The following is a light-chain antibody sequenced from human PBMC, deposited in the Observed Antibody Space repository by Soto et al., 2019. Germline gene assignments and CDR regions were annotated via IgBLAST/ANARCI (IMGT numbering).Light chain of an antibody. V-gene: IGKV3-20*01. J-gene: IGKJ4*01. Sequence: EIVLTQSPGALSLSPGERATLSCRASQTVTTHYLAWYQQKPGQAPRLLIYTTSNRATGVPDRFSGSGSGTDFTLTINNLDPEDSAVYYCQQYGSSPLTFGGGTKVEI. CDR3: QQYGSSPLT. CDR2: TTS. CDR1: QTVTTHY.